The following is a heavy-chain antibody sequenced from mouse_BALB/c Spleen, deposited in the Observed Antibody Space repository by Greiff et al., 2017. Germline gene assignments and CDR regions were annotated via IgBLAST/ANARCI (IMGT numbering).Heavy chain of an antibody. CDR3: VRHRNYGSWWYFDV. J-gene: IGHJ1*01. D-gene: IGHD1-1*01. V-gene: IGHV10-1*02. Sequence: EVKLMESGGGLVQPKGSLKLSCAASGFTFNTYAMNWVRQAPGKGLEWVARIRSKSNNYATYYADSVKDRFTISRDDSQSMLYLQMNNLKTEDTAMYYCVRHRNYGSWWYFDVWGAGTTVTVSS. CDR1: GFTFNTYA. CDR2: IRSKSNNYAT.